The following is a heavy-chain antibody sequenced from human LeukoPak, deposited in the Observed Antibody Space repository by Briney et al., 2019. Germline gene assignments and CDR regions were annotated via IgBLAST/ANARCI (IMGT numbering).Heavy chain of an antibody. J-gene: IGHJ5*02. V-gene: IGHV3-30*03. D-gene: IGHD3-16*01. CDR2: ISHDGGAK. CDR1: GFSIGNYG. CDR3: ARDWGSSSWYNWFDP. Sequence: GTSLRLSCAVSGFSIGNYGMHWVRQAPDKGLEWVAMISHDGGAKYYGDSVKGRLTISRDNSENTLYLQMNSLRVEDTAVYYCARDWGSSSWYNWFDPWGQGTLVTVSS.